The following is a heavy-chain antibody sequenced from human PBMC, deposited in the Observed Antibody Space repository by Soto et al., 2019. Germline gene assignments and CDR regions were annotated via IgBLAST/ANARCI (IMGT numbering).Heavy chain of an antibody. CDR2: ISADNGNT. CDR1: GYDFNNYG. Sequence: ASVKVSCKASGYDFNNYGISWVRQAPGQGLEWMGWISADNGNTNNAQKFQGRVTMTTDPSTRTVYMELTSLSSDDTAVYYCARDRRLVGAARPEYFQHWGQGTLVTV. V-gene: IGHV1-18*01. J-gene: IGHJ1*01. D-gene: IGHD1-26*01. CDR3: ARDRRLVGAARPEYFQH.